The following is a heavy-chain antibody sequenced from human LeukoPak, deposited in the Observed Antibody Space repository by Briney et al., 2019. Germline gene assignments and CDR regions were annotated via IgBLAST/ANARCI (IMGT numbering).Heavy chain of an antibody. V-gene: IGHV4-59*05. Sequence: SETLSLTCTVSGGSISSYYWSWIRQPAGKGLEWIGSIYYSGSTYYNPSLKSRVTISVDTSKNQFSLRLSSVTAADTAVYYCARHPPLYLYGDYVLSYYGMDVWGQGTTVTVSS. CDR2: IYYSGST. D-gene: IGHD4-17*01. CDR1: GGSISSYY. J-gene: IGHJ6*02. CDR3: ARHPPLYLYGDYVLSYYGMDV.